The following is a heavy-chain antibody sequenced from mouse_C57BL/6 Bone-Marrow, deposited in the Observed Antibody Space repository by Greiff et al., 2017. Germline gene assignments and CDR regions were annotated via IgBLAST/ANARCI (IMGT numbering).Heavy chain of an antibody. CDR2: IDPANGST. CDR1: GFNFKNTY. J-gene: IGHJ3*01. D-gene: IGHD2-2*01. V-gene: IGHV14-3*01. CDR3: AGGWLRSAFAY. Sequence: VQLQQSVAELVRPGASVKLSCTASGFNFKNTYMHWVKQRPEQGLEWIGRIDPANGSTKYAPKFQGKATITADTSSNTAYLQLRSLTSEDTSIYYCAGGWLRSAFAYWGQGTMVTVSA.